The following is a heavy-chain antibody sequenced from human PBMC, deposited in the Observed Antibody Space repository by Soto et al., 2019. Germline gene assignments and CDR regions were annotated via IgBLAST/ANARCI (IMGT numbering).Heavy chain of an antibody. CDR1: GYTFTGYY. J-gene: IGHJ3*02. Sequence: ASVKVSCKASGYTFTGYYMHWVRQAPGQGLEWMGWINPNSGGTNYAQKFQGWVTMTRDTSISTAYMELGRLRSDDTAVYYCARDRRYCSGGSCFHFSAFDIWGQGTMVTVSS. CDR2: INPNSGGT. V-gene: IGHV1-2*04. D-gene: IGHD2-15*01. CDR3: ARDRRYCSGGSCFHFSAFDI.